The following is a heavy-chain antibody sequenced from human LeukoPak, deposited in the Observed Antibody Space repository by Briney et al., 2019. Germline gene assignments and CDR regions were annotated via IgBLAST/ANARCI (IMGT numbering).Heavy chain of an antibody. V-gene: IGHV3-7*01. J-gene: IGHJ5*02. CDR2: IKQDGSEK. CDR1: GFTFSSYW. D-gene: IGHD4-11*01. CDR3: AREILNDYINWFDP. Sequence: GGSLRLSCAASGFTFSSYWMSWVRQAPGKGLEWVANIKQDGSEKYYVDSVKGRFTISRDNAKNSLNLQMNSLRAEDTAVYYCAREILNDYINWFDPWGQGTLVTVSS.